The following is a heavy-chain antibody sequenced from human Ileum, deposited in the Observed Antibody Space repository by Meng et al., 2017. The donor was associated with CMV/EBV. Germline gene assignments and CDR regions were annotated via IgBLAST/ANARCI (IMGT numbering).Heavy chain of an antibody. J-gene: IGHJ4*02. D-gene: IGHD1-26*01. CDR3: TKDRGNYIVDF. CDR1: SGSITSDGHY. CDR2: IYYTGAT. V-gene: IGHV4-39*07. Sequence: QLQLQASGPGLVKPSETLSSICSVSSGSITSDGHYWGWIRQPPGKGLEWIGSIYYTGATFYNPSLKSRITVSIDTSKNQFSLNLRSMTAADTAVYYCTKDRGNYIVDFWGQGTLVTVSS.